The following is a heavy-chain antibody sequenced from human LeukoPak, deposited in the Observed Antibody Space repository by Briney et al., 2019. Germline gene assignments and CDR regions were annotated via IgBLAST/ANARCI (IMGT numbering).Heavy chain of an antibody. CDR3: ARDLSYYDSSGYYYEIRYLDY. CDR1: GGTFSSYA. V-gene: IGHV1-69*04. J-gene: IGHJ4*02. CDR2: IIPILGIA. D-gene: IGHD3-22*01. Sequence: GASVKVSCKASGGTFSSYAISWVRQAPGQGLEWMGRIIPILGIANYAQKFQGGVTITADKSTSTAYMELSSLRSEDTAVYYCARDLSYYDSSGYYYEIRYLDYWGQGTLVTVSS.